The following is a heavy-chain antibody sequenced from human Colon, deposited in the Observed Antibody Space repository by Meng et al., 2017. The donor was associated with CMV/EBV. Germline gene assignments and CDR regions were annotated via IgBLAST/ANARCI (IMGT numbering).Heavy chain of an antibody. CDR2: INPNSGGT. J-gene: IGHJ5*02. V-gene: IGHV1-2*02. D-gene: IGHD3-3*01. Sequence: EASAYTFTDYYIHWVRQAPGQGLEWMGWINPNSGGTNYAQKFEGRVTMTRDTPISTAYMEMRRLTSDDTAVYYCARDWLGFKVWFGPWGQGTLVTVSS. CDR3: ARDWLGFKVWFGP. CDR1: AYTFTDYY.